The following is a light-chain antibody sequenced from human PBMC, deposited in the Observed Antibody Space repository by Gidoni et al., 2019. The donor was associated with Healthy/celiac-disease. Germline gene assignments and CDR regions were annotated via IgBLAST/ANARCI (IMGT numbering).Light chain of an antibody. V-gene: IGKV1-33*01. CDR2: DAS. Sequence: DIQMTQSPSSLSASVGDRVTITCQASQDISNYLNWYQQKPGQAPKLLIYDASNLETGVPSRFSGSGSGTDFTFTISSLQPEDIATYYCQQYDNLPRLTFGPGTKVDIK. CDR1: QDISNY. CDR3: QQYDNLPRLT. J-gene: IGKJ3*01.